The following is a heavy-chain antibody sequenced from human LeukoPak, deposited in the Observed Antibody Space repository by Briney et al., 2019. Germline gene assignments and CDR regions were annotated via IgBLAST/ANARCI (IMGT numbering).Heavy chain of an antibody. J-gene: IGHJ4*02. D-gene: IGHD3-10*01. V-gene: IGHV3-30-3*01. CDR3: ARGLWFGEFYFDY. Sequence: GGSLRLSCAASGFTFSSYAMHWVRQAPGKGLEWVVVISYDGSNKYYADSVKGRFTISRDNSKNTLYLQMNSLRAEDTAVYYCARGLWFGEFYFDYWGQGTLVTVSS. CDR2: ISYDGSNK. CDR1: GFTFSSYA.